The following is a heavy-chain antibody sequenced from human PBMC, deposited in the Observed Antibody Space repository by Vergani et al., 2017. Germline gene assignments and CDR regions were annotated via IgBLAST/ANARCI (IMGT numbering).Heavy chain of an antibody. Sequence: QVQLQESGPGLVKPSQTLSLTCTVSGGSISSGSYYWSWIRQPAGKGLEWIGRIYTSGSTNYNPSLKSRVTMSVDTSKNQFSLKLSSVTAADTAVYYCARDSVLGRIAVAGLNWFDPWGQGTLVTVSS. CDR3: ARDSVLGRIAVAGLNWFDP. CDR1: GGSISSGSYY. D-gene: IGHD6-19*01. J-gene: IGHJ5*02. CDR2: IYTSGST. V-gene: IGHV4-61*02.